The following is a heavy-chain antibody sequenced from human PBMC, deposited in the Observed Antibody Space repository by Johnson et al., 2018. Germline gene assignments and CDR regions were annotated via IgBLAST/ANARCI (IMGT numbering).Heavy chain of an antibody. V-gene: IGHV3-30*03. D-gene: IGHD5-18*01. CDR1: GFTFSTYG. CDR3: ARENGYGAFDV. CDR2: ISYDVKND. J-gene: IGHJ3*01. Sequence: QVQLVESGGGVVQPGRSLRLSCAASGFTFSTYGMHWVRQAPGKGLEWVAIISYDVKNDFYADSVKGRFTISRDNSKNTLYLQMSSLRPEDTALYYCARENGYGAFDVWGQGTMVTVSS.